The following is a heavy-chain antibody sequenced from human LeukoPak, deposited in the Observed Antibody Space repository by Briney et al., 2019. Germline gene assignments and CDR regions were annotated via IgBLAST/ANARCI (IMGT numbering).Heavy chain of an antibody. V-gene: IGHV3-30*03. CDR1: GFTFSSYG. CDR2: ISYDGSNK. J-gene: IGHJ4*02. Sequence: GRSLRLSCAASGFTFSSYGMHWVRQAPGKGLEWVAVISYDGSNKYYADSVKGRFTISRDNSKNTLYLQMNSLRAEDTAVYYCARSYYYGSGESRVFDYWGQGTLVTVSS. D-gene: IGHD3-10*01. CDR3: ARSYYYGSGESRVFDY.